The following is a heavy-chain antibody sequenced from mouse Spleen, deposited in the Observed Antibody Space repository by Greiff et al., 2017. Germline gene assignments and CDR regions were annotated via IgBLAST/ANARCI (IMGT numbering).Heavy chain of an antibody. V-gene: IGHV1-42*01. CDR2: INPRTGGT. CDR3: ASCDYPYYYAMDY. CDR1: GYSFTGYY. Sequence: EVQLQQSGPELVKPGASVKISCKASGYSFTGYYMNWVKQSPEKSLEWIGEINPRTGGTTYNQKFKAKATLTVDKSSSTAYMQLKSLTSEDSAVYYCASCDYPYYYAMDYWGQGTSVTVSS. J-gene: IGHJ4*01. D-gene: IGHD2-4*01.